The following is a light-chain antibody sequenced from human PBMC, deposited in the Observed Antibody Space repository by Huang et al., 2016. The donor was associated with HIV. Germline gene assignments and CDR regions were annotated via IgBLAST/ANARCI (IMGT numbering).Light chain of an antibody. J-gene: IGKJ4*01. V-gene: IGKV3-15*01. CDR1: RSVSSN. CDR3: QQYNNWLLS. CDR2: GSS. Sequence: IVMTQSPATLSVSPGERVTVSCRANRSVSSNLAWYHQRPGQAPRLLIYGSSTRAPCIPARFSGSGSGTDFSLTISRLQSEDFALYYCQQYNNWLLSFGGGTRVDI.